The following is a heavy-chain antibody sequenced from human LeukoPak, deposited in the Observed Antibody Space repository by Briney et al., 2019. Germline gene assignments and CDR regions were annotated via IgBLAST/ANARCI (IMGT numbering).Heavy chain of an antibody. D-gene: IGHD3-10*01. J-gene: IGHJ6*04. V-gene: IGHV5-51*01. CDR3: ARLGGYGSGSMGYYYYGMDV. CDR1: GYSFTSYW. Sequence: GESLKISCKGSGYSFTSYWIGWVRHMPGKGLEWMGIIYPGDSDTRYSPSFQGQVTISADKSISTAYLQWSSLKASDTAMYYCARLGGYGSGSMGYYYYGMDVWGKGTTVTVSS. CDR2: IYPGDSDT.